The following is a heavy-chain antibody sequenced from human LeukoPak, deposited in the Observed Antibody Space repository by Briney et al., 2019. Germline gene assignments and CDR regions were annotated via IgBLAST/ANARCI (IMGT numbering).Heavy chain of an antibody. CDR2: ISWNSGSI. CDR3: AKDRALRGRGLYYFDY. Sequence: GGSLRLSCAASGFTVSSNYMSWVRQAPGKGLEWVSGISWNSGSIGYADSMKGRFTISRDNAKNSLYLQMNCLRSEDTALYYCAKDRALRGRGLYYFDYWGQGTLVTVSS. J-gene: IGHJ4*02. D-gene: IGHD3-10*01. CDR1: GFTVSSNY. V-gene: IGHV3-9*01.